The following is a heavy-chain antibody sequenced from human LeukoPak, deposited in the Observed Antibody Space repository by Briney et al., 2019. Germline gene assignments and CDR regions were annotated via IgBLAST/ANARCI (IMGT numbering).Heavy chain of an antibody. Sequence: GASVKVSCKASGYTFTSYGISWVRQAPGQGLEWMGWISAYNGNTNYAQKLQGRVTMTTDTSTSTAYMELRSLRSDDTAVYYCARDRFIQLWTPLTVFDYWVQGTLVTVSS. J-gene: IGHJ4*02. V-gene: IGHV1-18*01. CDR2: ISAYNGNT. CDR3: ARDRFIQLWTPLTVFDY. CDR1: GYTFTSYG. D-gene: IGHD5-18*01.